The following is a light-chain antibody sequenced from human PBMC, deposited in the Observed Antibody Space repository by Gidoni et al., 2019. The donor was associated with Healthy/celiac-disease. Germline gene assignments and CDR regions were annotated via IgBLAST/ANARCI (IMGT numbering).Light chain of an antibody. CDR2: WAS. CDR3: QQYYSTPWT. V-gene: IGKV4-1*01. J-gene: IGKJ1*01. CDR1: QSVLYSSNNKNY. Sequence: DIVMTQSPDSLAVYLGERATINCKSSQSVLYSSNNKNYLAWYQQKPGQPPKLLIYWASTRESGVPDRFSGSGSGTDFTLTIRGLQAEDVAVYDCQQYYSTPWTFGQGTKVEIK.